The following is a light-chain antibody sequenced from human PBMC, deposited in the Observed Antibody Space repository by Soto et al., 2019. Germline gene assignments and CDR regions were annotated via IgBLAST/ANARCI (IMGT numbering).Light chain of an antibody. CDR1: SGHSGYI. CDR3: ETWDDNAWV. V-gene: IGLV4-60*02. J-gene: IGLJ3*02. Sequence: QPVVTQSSSASASLGSSVKLTCTLSSGHSGYIIAWHQQQPGKAPRYLMKLEGSGSYNKGSGVPDRFSGSSSGADRYLTISNLQFEDEADYYCETWDDNAWVFGGGTKLTVL. CDR2: LEGSGSY.